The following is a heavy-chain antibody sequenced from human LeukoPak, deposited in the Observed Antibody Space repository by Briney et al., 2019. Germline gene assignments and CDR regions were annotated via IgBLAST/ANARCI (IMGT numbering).Heavy chain of an antibody. Sequence: GGSLRLSCAASGFTFSSYAMSWVRQAPGKGLEWVSAISGSGGSTYYADSVKGRFTISRDNAKNSLYLQMNSLRAEDTAVYYCARDNPLALRYFQHWGQGTLVTVSS. CDR3: ARDNPLALRYFQH. CDR1: GFTFSSYA. V-gene: IGHV3-23*01. J-gene: IGHJ1*01. CDR2: ISGSGGST.